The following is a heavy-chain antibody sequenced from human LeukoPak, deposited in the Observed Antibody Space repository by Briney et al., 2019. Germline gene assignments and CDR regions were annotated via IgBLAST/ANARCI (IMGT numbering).Heavy chain of an antibody. J-gene: IGHJ4*02. Sequence: GGSLRLSCAASGFTFTSYSMSWVRQAPGKGLEWVSGTSDRGDYTYYADSVKGRFTISRDNSKNTLYLQMNSLRAEDTAVYYCATPKDPITMIVVALDYWGQGTLVTVSS. V-gene: IGHV3-23*01. CDR1: GFTFTSYS. CDR3: ATPKDPITMIVVALDY. CDR2: TSDRGDYT. D-gene: IGHD3-22*01.